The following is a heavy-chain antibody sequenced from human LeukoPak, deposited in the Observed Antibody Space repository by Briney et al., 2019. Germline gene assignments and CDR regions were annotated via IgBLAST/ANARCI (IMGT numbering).Heavy chain of an antibody. D-gene: IGHD6-6*01. Sequence: PGRSLRLSCAASGFTFSSYAMHWVRQAPGKGLEWVAVISYDGSNKYYADSVKGRFTISRDNSKNTLYLQMNSLRAEDTAVYYCASDIAARPDYFDYWGQGTLVTVSS. CDR3: ASDIAARPDYFDY. CDR2: ISYDGSNK. CDR1: GFTFSSYA. V-gene: IGHV3-30*01. J-gene: IGHJ4*02.